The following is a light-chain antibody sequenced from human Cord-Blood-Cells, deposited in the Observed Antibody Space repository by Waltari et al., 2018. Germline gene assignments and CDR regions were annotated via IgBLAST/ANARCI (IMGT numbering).Light chain of an antibody. J-gene: IGKJ4*01. V-gene: IGKV1-33*01. CDR1: QDISNY. Sequence: DIQMTQSPSSLSASLGARVTITCQASQDISNYLNWHQQKPGKAPKLLIYDATNLDTGVPSMFSGSGSGTDFTFTISSLQPEDIATYYCQQYDNLLTFGGGTKVEIK. CDR3: QQYDNLLT. CDR2: DAT.